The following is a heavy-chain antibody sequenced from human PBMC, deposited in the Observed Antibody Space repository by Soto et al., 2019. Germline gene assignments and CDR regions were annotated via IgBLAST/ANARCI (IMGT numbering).Heavy chain of an antibody. CDR3: AKDQFFSGSGSYYEAPYGMDV. CDR2: ISGSGGST. Sequence: GGSLRLSCAASGFTFSSYAMSWVRQAPGKGLEWVSAISGSGGSTYYADSVKGRFTISRDNSKNTLYLQMNSLRAEDTAVYYCAKDQFFSGSGSYYEAPYGMDVWGQGTTVTVSS. CDR1: GFTFSSYA. D-gene: IGHD3-10*01. J-gene: IGHJ6*02. V-gene: IGHV3-23*01.